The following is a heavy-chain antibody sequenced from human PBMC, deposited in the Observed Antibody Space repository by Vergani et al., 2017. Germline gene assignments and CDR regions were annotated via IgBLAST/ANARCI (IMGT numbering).Heavy chain of an antibody. Sequence: QVQLQQWGGGLLKPSETLSLTCVVNGGSFTSYHWTWIRQSPGEGREWVGDIDHTGRPDYNPSLKSRLTMQVDKSRNQFSLTLNSVTATDTAIYFCARVNTETNGHLYYYYYMDVWGQGTAVTVS. V-gene: IGHV4-34*01. CDR3: ARVNTETNGHLYYYYYMDV. D-gene: IGHD4-11*01. CDR2: IDHTGRP. CDR1: GGSFTSYH. J-gene: IGHJ6*03.